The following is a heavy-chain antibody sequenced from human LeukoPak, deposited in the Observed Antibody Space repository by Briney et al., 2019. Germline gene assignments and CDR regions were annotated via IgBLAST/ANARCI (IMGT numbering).Heavy chain of an antibody. V-gene: IGHV3-30*03. CDR1: GFTFSSYN. Sequence: GGSLRLSCAASGFTFSSYNMNWVRQAPGKGLEWVAVIRYDGSNKYYADSVKGGFTISRDNSRNTLYLQMNILTAEDTAVCYCARGSGRYYCRGSSFGHWGQGTLVNVS. D-gene: IGHD3-10*01. CDR3: ARGSGRYYCRGSSFGH. CDR2: IRYDGSNK. J-gene: IGHJ4*02.